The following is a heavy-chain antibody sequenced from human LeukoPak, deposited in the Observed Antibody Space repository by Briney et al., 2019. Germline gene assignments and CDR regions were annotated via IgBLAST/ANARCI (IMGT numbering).Heavy chain of an antibody. CDR3: ARVWADSSGSFDC. CDR1: GGSISSGSYY. CDR2: IYTSGST. J-gene: IGHJ4*02. V-gene: IGHV4-61*02. Sequence: SETLSLTCTVSGGSISSGSYYWSWIRQPAGTGLEWIGRIYTSGSTNYNPSLKSRVTISVDTSKNQFSLKLSPVTAADTAVYYCARVWADSSGSFDCWGQGTLVTVSS. D-gene: IGHD3-22*01.